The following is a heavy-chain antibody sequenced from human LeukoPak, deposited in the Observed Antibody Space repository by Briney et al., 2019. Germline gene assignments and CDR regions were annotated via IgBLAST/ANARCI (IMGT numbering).Heavy chain of an antibody. CDR2: IKQDGSEK. J-gene: IGHJ5*02. CDR1: GFTFSSYW. CDR3: ARDADYDSSGYYNWFDP. Sequence: GGSLRLSCAASGFTFSSYWMSWVRQAPGKGLEWVANIKQDGSEKYYVGSVKGRFTISRDNAKNSLYLQMNSLRAEDTAVYYCARDADYDSSGYYNWFDPWGQGTLVTVSS. D-gene: IGHD3-22*01. V-gene: IGHV3-7*01.